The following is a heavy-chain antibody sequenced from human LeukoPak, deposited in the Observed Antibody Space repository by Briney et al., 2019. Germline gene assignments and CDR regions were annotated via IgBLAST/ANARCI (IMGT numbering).Heavy chain of an antibody. V-gene: IGHV7-4-1*02. CDR3: ARDRIQLWLLPYYYYYGMDV. D-gene: IGHD5-18*01. J-gene: IGHJ6*02. CDR1: GYTFTSYA. Sequence: ASVKVSCKASGYTFTSYAMNWVRQAPGQGLEWMGWINTNTGNPTYAQGFTGRFVFSLDTSVSTAYLQISSLKAEDTAVYYCARDRIQLWLLPYYYYYGMDVWGQGTTVTVSS. CDR2: INTNTGNP.